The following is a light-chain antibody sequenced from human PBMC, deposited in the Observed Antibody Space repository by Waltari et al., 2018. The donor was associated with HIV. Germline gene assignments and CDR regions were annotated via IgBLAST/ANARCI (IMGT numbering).Light chain of an antibody. CDR1: QSISSY. J-gene: IGKJ2*01. CDR3: QQSYSTPHT. Sequence: DIQMTQSPSSLSASVGDRVTITGRASQSISSYLNWYQQKPGKAPKLLIYAASSLQSGVPSRFSGSGSGTDFTLTISSLQPEDFATYYCQQSYSTPHTFGQGTKLGIK. CDR2: AAS. V-gene: IGKV1-39*01.